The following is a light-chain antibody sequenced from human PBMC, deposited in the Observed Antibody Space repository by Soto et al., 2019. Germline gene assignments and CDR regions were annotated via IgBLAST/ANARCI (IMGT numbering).Light chain of an antibody. CDR2: GAS. V-gene: IGKV3-20*01. Sequence: EIVLTQSPGTLSLSPGERATLSCRASQSVTSTYLAWYQQKPGQAPRLLIYGASNRATGIPDRFTGSGSGTDFTLPISRLEPEDFAVYYWQQYGSSPLTFGGGTKVEIK. J-gene: IGKJ4*01. CDR3: QQYGSSPLT. CDR1: QSVTSTY.